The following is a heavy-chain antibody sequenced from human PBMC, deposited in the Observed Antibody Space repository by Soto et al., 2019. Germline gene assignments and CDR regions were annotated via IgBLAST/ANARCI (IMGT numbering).Heavy chain of an antibody. D-gene: IGHD6-13*01. Sequence: GGSLRLSCAASGFTFSSYAMSWVRQAPGKGLEWVSAISGSGGSTYYADSVKGRFTISRDNSKNTLYLQMNSLRAEDTAVYYCAKSKVVDSSKTYNFDYWGQGTLVTVSS. CDR1: GFTFSSYA. CDR3: AKSKVVDSSKTYNFDY. CDR2: ISGSGGST. V-gene: IGHV3-23*01. J-gene: IGHJ4*02.